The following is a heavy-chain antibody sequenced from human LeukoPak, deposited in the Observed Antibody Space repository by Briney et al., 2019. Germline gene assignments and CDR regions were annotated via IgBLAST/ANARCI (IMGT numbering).Heavy chain of an antibody. CDR3: AKQRYGGEDH. D-gene: IGHD3-16*01. Sequence: PGGSLRLSCAASGFTFSSYWMSWVRQAPGKGLEWVANIKQDGSEKYYADSVKGRFTTSRDNTKNSLYLQMNSLRAEDTAVYYCAKQRYGGEDHWGQGTLVTVSS. V-gene: IGHV3-7*01. CDR1: GFTFSSYW. J-gene: IGHJ4*02. CDR2: IKQDGSEK.